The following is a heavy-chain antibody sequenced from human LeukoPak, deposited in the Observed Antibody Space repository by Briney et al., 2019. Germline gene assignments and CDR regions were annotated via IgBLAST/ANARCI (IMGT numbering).Heavy chain of an antibody. CDR3: ARGYSGYDC. CDR1: GDSISSYY. D-gene: IGHD5-12*01. V-gene: IGHV4-59*12. Sequence: PSETLSLTCTVSGDSISSYYWSWIRQPPGKGLEWIGYIYYSASTNYNPSLKSRVTISVDTSKNQFSLKLSSVTAADTAVYYCARGYSGYDCWGQGTMVTVSS. J-gene: IGHJ3*01. CDR2: IYYSAST.